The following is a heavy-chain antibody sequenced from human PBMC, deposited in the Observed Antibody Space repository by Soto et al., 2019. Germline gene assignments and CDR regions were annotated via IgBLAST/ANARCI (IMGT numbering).Heavy chain of an antibody. J-gene: IGHJ3*02. CDR3: ARSDYYDSSGSGYAFDI. CDR2: IIPIFGTA. D-gene: IGHD3-22*01. V-gene: IGHV1-69*13. CDR1: GGTFSSYA. Sequence: ASVKVSCKASGGTFSSYAISWVRQAPGQGLEWMGGIIPIFGTANYAQKFQGRVTITADESTSTAYMELSSLRSEDTAVYYCARSDYYDSSGSGYAFDIWGQGTMVTVSS.